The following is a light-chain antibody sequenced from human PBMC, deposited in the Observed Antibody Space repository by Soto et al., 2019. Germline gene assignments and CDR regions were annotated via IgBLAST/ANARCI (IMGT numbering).Light chain of an antibody. CDR3: QQSPRAPPT. Sequence: QMTQSPSSLSASVRDRVTITCRASQSIRNYLNWYQQKPGKAPKLLIYAASSLQSGVPSRFSGSGSGTDFTPTISSLQPEDSATYYCQQSPRAPPTFGQGTKVEVK. V-gene: IGKV1-39*01. J-gene: IGKJ1*01. CDR2: AAS. CDR1: QSIRNY.